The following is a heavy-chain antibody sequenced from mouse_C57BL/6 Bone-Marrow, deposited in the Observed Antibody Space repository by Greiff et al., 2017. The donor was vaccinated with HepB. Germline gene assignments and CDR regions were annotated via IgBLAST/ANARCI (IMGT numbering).Heavy chain of an antibody. V-gene: IGHV5-9*01. CDR2: ISGGGGNT. CDR3: ARQDTTVRLYFDY. J-gene: IGHJ2*01. Sequence: EVQRVESGGGLVKPGGSLKLSCAASGFTFSSYTMSWVRQTPEKRLEWVATISGGGGNTYYPDSVKGRFTISRDNAKNTLYLQMSSLRSEDTALYYCARQDTTVRLYFDYWGQGTTLTVSS. D-gene: IGHD1-1*01. CDR1: GFTFSSYT.